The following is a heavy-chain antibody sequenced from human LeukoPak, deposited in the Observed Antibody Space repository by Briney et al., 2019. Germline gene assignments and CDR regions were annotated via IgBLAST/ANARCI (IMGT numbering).Heavy chain of an antibody. CDR3: ARAVTMVRGVTNIYYYYYMDV. V-gene: IGHV4-4*02. CDR2: IYRSGST. Sequence: SETLSLTCAVSGGSISSSNWWSWVRQPPGKGLEWIGEIYRSGSTNYNPSLKSRVTISVDKSKNQFSLKLSSVTAADTSVYYCARAVTMVRGVTNIYYYYYMDVWGKGTTVTVSS. CDR1: GGSISSSNW. D-gene: IGHD3-10*01. J-gene: IGHJ6*03.